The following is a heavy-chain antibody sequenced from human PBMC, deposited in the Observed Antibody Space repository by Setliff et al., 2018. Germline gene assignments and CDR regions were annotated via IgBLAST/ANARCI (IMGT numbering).Heavy chain of an antibody. CDR3: ARRHVDTAMVIYYHGMDV. Sequence: GGSLRLSCAASGFTFSSYSMNWVRQAPGKGLEWVSSISSSSSYIYYADSVKGRFTISRDNAKNSLYLQMNSLRAEDTAVYYCARRHVDTAMVIYYHGMDVWGQGTTVTVSS. CDR2: ISSSSSYI. V-gene: IGHV3-21*01. CDR1: GFTFSSYS. D-gene: IGHD5-18*01. J-gene: IGHJ6*02.